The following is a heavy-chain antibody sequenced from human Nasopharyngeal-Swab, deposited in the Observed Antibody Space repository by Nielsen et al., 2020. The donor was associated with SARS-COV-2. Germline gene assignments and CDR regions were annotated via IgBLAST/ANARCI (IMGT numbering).Heavy chain of an antibody. V-gene: IGHV1-18*01. D-gene: IGHD3-10*01. Sequence: WVRQAPGQGLEWMGWISAYNGNTNYAQKLQGRVTMTTDTSTCTAYMELRSLRSDDTAVYYCARDTAAYYYGSGSYYIPHNYWGQGTLVTVSS. CDR2: ISAYNGNT. CDR3: ARDTAAYYYGSGSYYIPHNY. J-gene: IGHJ4*02.